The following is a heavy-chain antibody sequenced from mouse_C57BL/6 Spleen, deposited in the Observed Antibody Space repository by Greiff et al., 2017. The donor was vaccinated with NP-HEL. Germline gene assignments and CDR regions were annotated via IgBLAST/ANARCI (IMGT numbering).Heavy chain of an antibody. Sequence: EVKLMESGPALVQPGASVKISCKASGYSFTGYYMHWVKQSHGNILDWIGYIYPYNGVSSYNQKFKGKATLTVDKSSSTAYMELRSLTSEDSAVYYCARLYGSSYRYAMDYWGQGTSVTVSS. J-gene: IGHJ4*01. CDR2: IYPYNGVS. D-gene: IGHD1-1*01. CDR1: GYSFTGYY. V-gene: IGHV1-31*01. CDR3: ARLYGSSYRYAMDY.